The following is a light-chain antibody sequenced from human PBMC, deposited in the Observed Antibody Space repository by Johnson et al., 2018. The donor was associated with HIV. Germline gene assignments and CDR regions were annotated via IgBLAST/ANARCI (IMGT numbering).Light chain of an antibody. V-gene: IGLV1-51*02. CDR3: GTWDSSLSAGRYV. CDR1: SSNIWTNY. CDR2: ENN. Sequence: VSAAPGQKVTISCSGSSSNIWTNYVSWYQQLPGTAPKLLIYENNKRPSGIPDRFSGSKSGTSATLGITGLQTGDEADYYCGTWDSSLSAGRYVFGTGTKVTVL. J-gene: IGLJ1*01.